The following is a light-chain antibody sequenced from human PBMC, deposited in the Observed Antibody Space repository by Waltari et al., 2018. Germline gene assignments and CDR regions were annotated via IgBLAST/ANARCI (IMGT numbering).Light chain of an antibody. Sequence: DTQMTQSPPSLSASVGDRVTITCQASQDIANYLGWYQKKPGKAPKLLIYDASTLATGVPSRFSGRGSVTDFTLIITGLQPEDVATYYCQQYDHMPITFGQGTRAEIE. CDR3: QQYDHMPIT. CDR2: DAS. V-gene: IGKV1-33*01. CDR1: QDIANY. J-gene: IGKJ5*01.